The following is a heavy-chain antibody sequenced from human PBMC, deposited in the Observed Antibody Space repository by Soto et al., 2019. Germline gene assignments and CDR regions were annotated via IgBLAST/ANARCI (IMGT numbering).Heavy chain of an antibody. CDR2: ISSSSSTI. J-gene: IGHJ6*02. Sequence: GGSLRLSCAASGFTFSSYSMNWFRQAPGKGLEWVSYISSSSSTIYYADSVKGRFTISRDNAKNSLYLQMNSLRDEDTAVYYCAKASSSPTYYYYGMDVWGQGTTVTVS. D-gene: IGHD6-6*01. CDR3: AKASSSPTYYYYGMDV. CDR1: GFTFSSYS. V-gene: IGHV3-48*02.